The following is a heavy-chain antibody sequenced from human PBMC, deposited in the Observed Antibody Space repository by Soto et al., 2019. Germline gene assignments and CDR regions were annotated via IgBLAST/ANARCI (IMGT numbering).Heavy chain of an antibody. Sequence: EVQLLESGGGLVQPGGSLTLSCAASGFTFSDYTMTWVRQAPGKVLECISVILSDYNTYYAGSVRGRFTISRDNSKNTLYLEMNXXRAXXXXXXXXARRTSGYFGYWGQGALVTVSS. J-gene: IGHJ4*02. CDR3: ARRTSGYFGY. CDR2: ILSDYNT. CDR1: GFTFSDYT. D-gene: IGHD6-19*01. V-gene: IGHV3-23*03.